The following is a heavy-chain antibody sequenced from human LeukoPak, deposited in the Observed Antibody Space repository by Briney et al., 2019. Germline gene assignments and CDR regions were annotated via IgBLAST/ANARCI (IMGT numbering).Heavy chain of an antibody. J-gene: IGHJ4*02. Sequence: PGRSLRFSCAASGFTFTDYWMSWVRQAPGKGLEWVAFIRKRGIETNYVDSVKGRFTITRDNARNSLFLQMNSLRAEDTAVYYCAREDGYCSGGNCYSYFVSWGQGTLVTVSS. D-gene: IGHD2-15*01. CDR1: GFTFTDYW. CDR2: IRKRGIET. CDR3: AREDGYCSGGNCYSYFVS. V-gene: IGHV3-7*01.